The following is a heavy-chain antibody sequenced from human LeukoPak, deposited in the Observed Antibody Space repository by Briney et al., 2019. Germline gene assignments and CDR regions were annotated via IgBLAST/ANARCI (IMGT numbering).Heavy chain of an antibody. CDR3: ARRPYSSSSGFDY. CDR1: GGSISSYY. J-gene: IGHJ4*02. V-gene: IGHV4-39*01. CDR2: IYYSGST. D-gene: IGHD6-6*01. Sequence: SETLSLTCTVSGGSISSYYWGWIRQPPGKGLEWIGSIYYSGSTYYNPSLKSRVTISVDTSKNQFSLKLSSVTAADTAVYYCARRPYSSSSGFDYWGQGTLVTVSS.